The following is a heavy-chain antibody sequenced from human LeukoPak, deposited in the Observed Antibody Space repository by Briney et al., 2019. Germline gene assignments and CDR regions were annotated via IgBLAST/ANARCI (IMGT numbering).Heavy chain of an antibody. Sequence: GGSLRLSCAAPGFTFSSYSMNWVRQAPGKGLEWVSSISSSSSYIYYADSVKGRFTISRDNAKNSLYLQMNSLRAEDTAVYYCASLPGDDYYDSSGYLDYWGQGTLVTVSS. D-gene: IGHD3-22*01. J-gene: IGHJ4*02. V-gene: IGHV3-21*01. CDR1: GFTFSSYS. CDR3: ASLPGDDYYDSSGYLDY. CDR2: ISSSSSYI.